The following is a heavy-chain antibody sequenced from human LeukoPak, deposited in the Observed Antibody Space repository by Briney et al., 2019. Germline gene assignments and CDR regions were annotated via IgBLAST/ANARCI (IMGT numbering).Heavy chain of an antibody. D-gene: IGHD3-3*01. J-gene: IGHJ4*02. V-gene: IGHV3-11*04. CDR2: TSSSASTI. Sequence: GGSLRLSCAASGFTFSDYYMSWIRQAPGKGLEWLSYTSSSASTIYYADSVKGRFTISRDNAKNSLYLQMNSLRAGDTALYYCARGVGSGYYRYYFDYWGQGTLVTVSS. CDR3: ARGVGSGYYRYYFDY. CDR1: GFTFSDYY.